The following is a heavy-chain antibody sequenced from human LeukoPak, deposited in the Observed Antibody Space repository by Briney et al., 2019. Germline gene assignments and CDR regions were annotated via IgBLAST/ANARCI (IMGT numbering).Heavy chain of an antibody. CDR2: INPNSGGT. CDR3: ARDLGYGGYEFAY. CDR1: GYTFSGSF. Sequence: ASVKVSCTAPGYTFSGSFMHWVRQAPGQGLEWLGRINPNSGGTNYAQKFQGGVTMTTDTSITTAYMELSRLRSDDTAVYFCARDLGYGGYEFAYWGQGTLVTVSS. D-gene: IGHD5-12*01. V-gene: IGHV1-2*06. J-gene: IGHJ4*02.